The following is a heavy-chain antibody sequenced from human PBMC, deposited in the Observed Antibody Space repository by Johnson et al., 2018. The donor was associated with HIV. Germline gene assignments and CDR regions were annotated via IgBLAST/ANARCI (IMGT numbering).Heavy chain of an antibody. J-gene: IGHJ3*02. D-gene: IGHD1-26*01. V-gene: IGHV3-9*01. CDR2: ISWNSGSI. CDR3: ARVRVGAFDI. CDR1: GFTFDDYA. Sequence: VQLVESGGGLVQPGRSLRLSCAASGFTFDDYAMHWVRQAPGKGLEWVSGISWNSGSIGYADSVKGRFTISRDNAKNSLYLQINSLRVEDTAVYYCARVRVGAFDIWGQGTMVTVSS.